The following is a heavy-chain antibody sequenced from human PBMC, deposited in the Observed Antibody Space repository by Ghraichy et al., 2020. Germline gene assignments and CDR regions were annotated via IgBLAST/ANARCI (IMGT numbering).Heavy chain of an antibody. CDR3: ARLQGLRKTTLYYFDY. CDR1: GYSFTSYW. J-gene: IGHJ4*02. V-gene: IGHV5-51*01. CDR2: IYPGDSDT. D-gene: IGHD4-17*01. Sequence: GESLNISCKGSGYSFTSYWIGWVRQMPGKGLEWMGIIYPGDSDTRYSPSFQGQVTISADKSISTAYLQWSSLKASDTAMYYCARLQGLRKTTLYYFDYWGQGTLVTVSS.